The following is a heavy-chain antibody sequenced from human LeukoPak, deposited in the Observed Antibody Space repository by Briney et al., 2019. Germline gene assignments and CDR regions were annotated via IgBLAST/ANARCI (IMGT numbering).Heavy chain of an antibody. CDR3: TRPLPQETEVAFDI. V-gene: IGHV5-51*01. J-gene: IGHJ3*02. CDR1: GYSFASYW. Sequence: GESLKISCKGSGYSFASYWIGWVRQMPGKGLEWMGIIYPGDSDTRYSPSFQGQVTISADKSISTAYLQWSSLKASDTAMYYCTRPLPQETEVAFDIWGQGTMVTVSS. CDR2: IYPGDSDT.